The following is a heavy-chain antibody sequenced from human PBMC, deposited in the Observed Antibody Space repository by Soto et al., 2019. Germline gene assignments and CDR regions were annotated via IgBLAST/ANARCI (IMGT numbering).Heavy chain of an antibody. D-gene: IGHD6-19*01. CDR2: IYYSGST. J-gene: IGHJ4*02. V-gene: IGHV4-59*01. Sequence: QVQLQESGPGLVKPSETLSLTCTVSGGSISSYYWSWIRQPPGKGLEWIGYIYYSGSTNYNPSLKSRVTISVDTAKNQVSLKLSSVTAADTAVYYCARTLRVGYSSGWYYFDYWGQGTLVTVSS. CDR1: GGSISSYY. CDR3: ARTLRVGYSSGWYYFDY.